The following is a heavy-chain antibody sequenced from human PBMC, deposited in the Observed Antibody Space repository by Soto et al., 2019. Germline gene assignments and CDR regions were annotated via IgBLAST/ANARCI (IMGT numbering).Heavy chain of an antibody. V-gene: IGHV1-3*01. CDR3: AHERGPPYYGSGISAFDI. D-gene: IGHD3-10*01. CDR1: GYTFTSYA. CDR2: INAGNGNT. J-gene: IGHJ3*02. Sequence: QVPLVQSGAEVKKPGASVKVSCKASGYTFTSYAMHWVRQAPGQRLEWMGWINAGNGNTKYSQKFQGRVTITRDTSESTAYMELSSLRSEDTAVYYCAHERGPPYYGSGISAFDIWGQGTMVTVSS.